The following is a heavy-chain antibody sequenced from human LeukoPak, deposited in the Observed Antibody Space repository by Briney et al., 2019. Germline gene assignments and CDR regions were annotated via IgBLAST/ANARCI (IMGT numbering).Heavy chain of an antibody. CDR1: GFTFSSYS. CDR3: ARSRGGSYVFDY. Sequence: PGGLRLSCAASGFTFSSYSMNWVRQAPGKGLEWVSSISSSSSYIYYADSVKGRFTISRDNAKNSLYLQMNSLRAEDTAVYYCARSRGGSYVFDYWGQGTLVTVSS. D-gene: IGHD1-26*01. J-gene: IGHJ4*02. V-gene: IGHV3-21*01. CDR2: ISSSSSYI.